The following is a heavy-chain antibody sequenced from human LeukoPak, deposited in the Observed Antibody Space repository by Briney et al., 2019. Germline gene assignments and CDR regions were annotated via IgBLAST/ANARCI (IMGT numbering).Heavy chain of an antibody. J-gene: IGHJ5*02. CDR2: IYYSGST. CDR3: ARDLAVATPWFDP. V-gene: IGHV4-59*01. CDR1: GGSFSGYY. Sequence: SETLSLTCVVYGGSFSGYYWSWIRQPPGKGLEWIGYIYYSGSTNYNPSLKSRVTISVDTSKNQFSLKPSSVTAADTAVYYCARDLAVATPWFDPWGQGTLVTVSS. D-gene: IGHD6-19*01.